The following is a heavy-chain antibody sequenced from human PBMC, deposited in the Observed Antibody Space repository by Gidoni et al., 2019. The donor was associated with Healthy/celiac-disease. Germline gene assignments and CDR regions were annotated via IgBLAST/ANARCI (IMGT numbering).Heavy chain of an antibody. Sequence: QVQLVESGGGVVQPGRSLRLSCSASGFTFSSYAMHWVRQAPGKGREWVAVISYDGSNKYYADSVKGRFTISRDNSKNTLYLQMNSLRAEDTAVYYCARDYYDSSGYYYALAATGHFQHWGQGTLVTVSS. V-gene: IGHV3-30*04. J-gene: IGHJ1*01. D-gene: IGHD3-22*01. CDR3: ARDYYDSSGYYYALAATGHFQH. CDR2: ISYDGSNK. CDR1: GFTFSSYA.